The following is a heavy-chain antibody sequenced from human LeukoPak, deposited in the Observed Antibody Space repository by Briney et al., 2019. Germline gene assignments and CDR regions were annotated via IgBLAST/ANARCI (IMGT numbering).Heavy chain of an antibody. D-gene: IGHD2/OR15-2a*01. CDR3: RYFLPHFDY. Sequence: PGGSLRLSCAASGFTFSNFAMNWVRQAPGNGLEWVSAISSSGGDTYYADSVKGRFTISRDNSKNTLYLQMNSLRAEDTAVYYCRYFLPHFDYWGQGTLVTVSS. V-gene: IGHV3-23*01. CDR2: ISSSGGDT. J-gene: IGHJ4*02. CDR1: GFTFSNFA.